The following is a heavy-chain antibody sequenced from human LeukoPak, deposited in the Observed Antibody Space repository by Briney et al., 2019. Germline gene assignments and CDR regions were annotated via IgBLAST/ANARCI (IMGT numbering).Heavy chain of an antibody. CDR3: AREESYYAFDI. V-gene: IGHV1-69*13. D-gene: IGHD1-26*01. Sequence: LVEVSCKASGGTFSSYAISWVRQAPGQGLEWMGGIIPIFGTANYAQKFQGRVTITADESTSTAYMELSSLRSEDTAVYYCAREESYYAFDIWGQGTMVTVSS. CDR2: IIPIFGTA. CDR1: GGTFSSYA. J-gene: IGHJ3*02.